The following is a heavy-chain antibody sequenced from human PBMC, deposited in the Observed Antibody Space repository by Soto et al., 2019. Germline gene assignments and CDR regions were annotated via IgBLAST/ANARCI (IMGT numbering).Heavy chain of an antibody. CDR3: ARSMMVRGVLFDL. CDR1: GFSVSGNY. D-gene: IGHD3-10*01. Sequence: EVQLVESGGGLIQPGGSLRLSCEVSGFSVSGNYMSWVRQAPGKGLDWVSVIYSGGSRYYADSVRGRFTISRDESQNTLYLQMNNLRAEDTGVYDCARSMMVRGVLFDLWGRGSLVSVSS. V-gene: IGHV3-53*01. J-gene: IGHJ4*02. CDR2: IYSGGSR.